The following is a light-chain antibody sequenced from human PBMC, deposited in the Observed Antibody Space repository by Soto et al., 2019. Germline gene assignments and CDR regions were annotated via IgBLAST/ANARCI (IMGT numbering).Light chain of an antibody. Sequence: DIPMTQSPSTLSASVGDRVTITCRASQSISSWLAWYQQKPGKAPKLLIYKASSLESGVPSRFSGSGSGTEFTLTISSLQPDDFATYYCQQYNSYSLPYTFGQGTKLEIK. CDR1: QSISSW. V-gene: IGKV1-5*03. CDR2: KAS. J-gene: IGKJ2*01. CDR3: QQYNSYSLPYT.